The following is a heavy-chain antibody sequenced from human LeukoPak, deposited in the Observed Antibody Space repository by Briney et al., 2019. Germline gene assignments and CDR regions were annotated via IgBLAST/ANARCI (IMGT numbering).Heavy chain of an antibody. Sequence: GGSLRLSCAASGFTFSSYAMSWVRQAPGKGLEWVSAISGSGGSTYYADSVKGRFTISRDNSKNTLYLQMNSLRAEDTAVYYCARLYCSSTSCSDGAFDIWGQGTMVTVSS. CDR2: ISGSGGST. J-gene: IGHJ3*02. CDR1: GFTFSSYA. CDR3: ARLYCSSTSCSDGAFDI. D-gene: IGHD2-2*01. V-gene: IGHV3-23*01.